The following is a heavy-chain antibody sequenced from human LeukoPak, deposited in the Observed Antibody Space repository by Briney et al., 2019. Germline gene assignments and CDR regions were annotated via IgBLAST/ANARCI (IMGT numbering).Heavy chain of an antibody. Sequence: GRSLRLSCAASGFTFSSYGMHWVRQAPGKGLEWVAVIWYDGSNKYYADSVKGRFTISRDNSKNTLYLQMNSLRAEDTAVYYCARDPYGDYVFDYWGQGTLVTVSS. D-gene: IGHD4-17*01. CDR2: IWYDGSNK. CDR3: ARDPYGDYVFDY. V-gene: IGHV3-33*08. CDR1: GFTFSSYG. J-gene: IGHJ4*02.